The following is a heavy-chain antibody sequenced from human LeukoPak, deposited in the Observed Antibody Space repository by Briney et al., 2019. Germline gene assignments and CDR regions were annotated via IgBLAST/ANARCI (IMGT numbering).Heavy chain of an antibody. J-gene: IGHJ2*01. CDR2: IYPGDSET. D-gene: IGHD4-23*01. CDR1: GYLFTRKW. CDR3: ARRVVNNRNWYFDL. V-gene: IGHV5-51*01. Sequence: GESLRISCKGSGYLFTRKWIGWVRQMPGKGLEWMGIIYPGDSETRYSPSLQGQVTISADKSINTAYQQWSSLKASDTVMYYCARRVVNNRNWYFDLWGQGTLVTVSS.